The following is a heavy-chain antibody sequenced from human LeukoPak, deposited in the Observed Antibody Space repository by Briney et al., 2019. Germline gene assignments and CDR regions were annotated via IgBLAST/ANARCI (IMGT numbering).Heavy chain of an antibody. CDR2: IKSKTDGGTT. Sequence: GGSLRLSCAASGFTFSNAWMSWVRQAPGKGLEWVGRIKSKTDGGTTDYAAPVKGRFTISRDDSKNTLYLQMNSLKTEDTAVYYCTTVAYSGYSWSFAFDIWGQGTMVTVSS. D-gene: IGHD5-12*01. CDR3: TTVAYSGYSWSFAFDI. V-gene: IGHV3-15*01. J-gene: IGHJ3*02. CDR1: GFTFSNAW.